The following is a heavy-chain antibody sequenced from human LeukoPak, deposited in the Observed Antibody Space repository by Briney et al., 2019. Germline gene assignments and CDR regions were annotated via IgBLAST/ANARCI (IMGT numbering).Heavy chain of an antibody. D-gene: IGHD3-10*01. CDR2: ISYDGSNK. CDR1: GFTFSNYG. CDR3: AKTHYYGSGSSSQYYFDY. J-gene: IGHJ4*02. V-gene: IGHV3-30*18. Sequence: AGSLRLSCAASGFTFSNYGMHWVRQAPGKGLEWVAVISYDGSNKYYADSVRGRFTISRDNSKNTLYLQMNSLRAEDTAVYYCAKTHYYGSGSSSQYYFDYWGQGTLVTVSS.